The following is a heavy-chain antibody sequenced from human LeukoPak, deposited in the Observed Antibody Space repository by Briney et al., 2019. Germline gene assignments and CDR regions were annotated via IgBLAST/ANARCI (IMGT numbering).Heavy chain of an antibody. D-gene: IGHD6-19*01. V-gene: IGHV4-59*01. Sequence: SETLSLTCTVSGGSISSYYWSWIRQPPGKGLEWIGYVHYSGSTHYNPSLKSRVTISVDTSRNQFSLKMTSVTAADTAVYYCARGAGWYAYWGQGTLVTASS. CDR1: GGSISSYY. J-gene: IGHJ4*02. CDR2: VHYSGST. CDR3: ARGAGWYAY.